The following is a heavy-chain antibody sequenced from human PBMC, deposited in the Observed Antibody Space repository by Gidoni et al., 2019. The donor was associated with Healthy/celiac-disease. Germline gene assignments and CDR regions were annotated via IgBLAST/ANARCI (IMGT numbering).Heavy chain of an antibody. V-gene: IGHV1-69*09. CDR2: IIPILGIA. CDR1: GGTFSSYA. D-gene: IGHD6-19*01. Sequence: QVQLVQSGAEVKKPGSSVKVSCQASGGTFSSYAISCVLQAPGQGLEWMGRIIPILGIANYAQKFQGRVKITADKSTSTAYMELSSLRSEDTAVYYCARVSVAGTGWGFDPWGQGTLVTVSS. J-gene: IGHJ5*02. CDR3: ARVSVAGTGWGFDP.